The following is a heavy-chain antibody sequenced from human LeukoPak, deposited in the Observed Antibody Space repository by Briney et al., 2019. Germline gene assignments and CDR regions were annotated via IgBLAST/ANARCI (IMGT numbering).Heavy chain of an antibody. D-gene: IGHD3-10*01. CDR3: ARAVTYFYGSVTYDWFDP. CDR2: IKSDGST. CDR1: GFTFSSYW. V-gene: IGHV3-74*01. J-gene: IGHJ5*02. Sequence: HTGGSLRLSCAASGFTFSSYWMHWVRQIPGKGLVWVSRIKSDGSTIYADSVKGRFTISRDNAKNTVYLQMNSLRAEDTAIYYCARAVTYFYGSVTYDWFDPWGQGTLVTVSS.